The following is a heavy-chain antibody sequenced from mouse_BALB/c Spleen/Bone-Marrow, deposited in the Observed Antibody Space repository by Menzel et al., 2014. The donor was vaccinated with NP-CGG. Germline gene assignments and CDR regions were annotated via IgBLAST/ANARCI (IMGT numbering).Heavy chain of an antibody. D-gene: IGHD2-2*01. CDR1: GYTFTNYW. Sequence: QVQLQQSGAEPVRPGASVKLSCKAPGYTFTNYWINWVKQRPGQGLEWIGNIYPSDSYTNYNQKFKDKATLTVDKSSSTAYMQLSSPTSEDSAVYYCTRWLPYAMDYWGQGTSVTVSS. CDR3: TRWLPYAMDY. V-gene: IGHV1-69*02. J-gene: IGHJ4*01. CDR2: IYPSDSYT.